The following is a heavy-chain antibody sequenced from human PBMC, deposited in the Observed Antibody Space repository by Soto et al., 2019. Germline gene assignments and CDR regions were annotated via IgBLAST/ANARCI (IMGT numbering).Heavy chain of an antibody. Sequence: QVQLQESGPGLVKPSETLSLTCTVSGGSISSYYWSWIRQPPGKGLEWIGYIYYSGSTNYNPSLKSRVTISVDTSKNQFSLKLSSVTAADTAVYYCARGDSSGWDHYFDYWGQGTLVTVSS. CDR3: ARGDSSGWDHYFDY. V-gene: IGHV4-59*01. CDR2: IYYSGST. D-gene: IGHD6-19*01. CDR1: GGSISSYY. J-gene: IGHJ4*02.